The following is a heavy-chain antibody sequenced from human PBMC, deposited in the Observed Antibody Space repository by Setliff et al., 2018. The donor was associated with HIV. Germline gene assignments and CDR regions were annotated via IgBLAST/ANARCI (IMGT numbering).Heavy chain of an antibody. V-gene: IGHV1-69*10. Sequence: SVKVSCKASGGTFSSFAISWVRQAPGQGLEWLGGIIPILEKTNYAQKFQGRVTISVDKSISTVYLQWSSLKASDTAMYYCARHIRGMEFLEYFSPYYYHYYYMDVWGKGTPVTVSS. J-gene: IGHJ6*03. D-gene: IGHD3-3*01. CDR2: IIPILEKT. CDR3: ARHIRGMEFLEYFSPYYYHYYYMDV. CDR1: GGTFSSFA.